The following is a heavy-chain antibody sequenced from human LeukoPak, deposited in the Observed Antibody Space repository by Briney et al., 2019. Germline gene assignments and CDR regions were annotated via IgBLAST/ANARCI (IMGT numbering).Heavy chain of an antibody. D-gene: IGHD2-2*01. CDR3: VKGSGDIVVVPAADAGMDV. CDR2: ISSNGGST. Sequence: GGSLRLSCSAFGFTFSSYAMHWVRQAPGKGLEYVSAISSNGGSTYYADSVKGRFTISRDNSKNTLYLQMSSLRAEDTAVYYCVKGSGDIVVVPAADAGMDVWGQGTTVTVSS. V-gene: IGHV3-64D*06. J-gene: IGHJ6*02. CDR1: GFTFSSYA.